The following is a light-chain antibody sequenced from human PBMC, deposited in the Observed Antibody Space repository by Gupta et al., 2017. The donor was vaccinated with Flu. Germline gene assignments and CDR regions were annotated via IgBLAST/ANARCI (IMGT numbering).Light chain of an antibody. Sequence: STLTQPASVSGSPRQSFTIPCTGTSSAVGSDTLVSWYQQHPGKAPKLMIYEVSKRPPGVSIRFSGSKSGNTASLTISGHQEDDEADYYCCAYAGSSSDVFGGGTKPTVL. CDR2: EVS. J-gene: IGLJ3*02. V-gene: IGLV2-23*02. CDR1: SSAVGSDTL. CDR3: CAYAGSSSDV.